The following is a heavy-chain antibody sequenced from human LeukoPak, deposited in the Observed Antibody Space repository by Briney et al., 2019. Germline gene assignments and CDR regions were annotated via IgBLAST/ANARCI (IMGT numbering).Heavy chain of an antibody. V-gene: IGHV4-61*02. CDR2: VHSSGST. CDR3: ARLNGDLFFDY. Sequence: SETLSLTCTVSGGSISSGSYYWNWVRQPAGKGLEWIGRVHSSGSTNYNPSLKSRVTISVDTSKNQFSLKLSSMTAADTAVYYCARLNGDLFFDYWGQGTLVTVSS. D-gene: IGHD4-17*01. CDR1: GGSISSGSYY. J-gene: IGHJ4*02.